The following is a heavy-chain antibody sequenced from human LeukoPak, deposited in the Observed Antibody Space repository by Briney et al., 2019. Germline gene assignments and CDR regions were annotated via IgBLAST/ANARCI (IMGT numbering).Heavy chain of an antibody. Sequence: ASVKVSCKASGYSFITHGITWVRQAPGQGLQWVGWISTYTGNAHYVQRLQDRVTLSKDTATTTAYLEVRNLRSDDTAVYYCARDLAVLGVVFTSYMDVWGKGTPVIVSS. CDR3: ARDLAVLGVVFTSYMDV. D-gene: IGHD3-3*01. J-gene: IGHJ6*03. V-gene: IGHV1-18*01. CDR2: ISTYTGNA. CDR1: GYSFITHG.